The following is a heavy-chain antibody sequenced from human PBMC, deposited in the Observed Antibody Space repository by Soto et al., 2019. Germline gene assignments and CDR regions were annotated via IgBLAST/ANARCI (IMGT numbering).Heavy chain of an antibody. CDR3: AGEGFNSGWRFDP. CDR2: IRTTSTII. V-gene: IGHV3-48*02. J-gene: IGHJ5*02. Sequence: VQLVESGGGLVKPGGSLRLSCAASGFAFSDYSMNWVRQAPGKGLEWVSFIRTTSTIIYYAASVKGRFTISRDDGKNSLYQQRNNLRDEDPGVLYCAGEGFNSGWRFDPRGQGTLVTVSS. D-gene: IGHD6-19*01. CDR1: GFAFSDYS.